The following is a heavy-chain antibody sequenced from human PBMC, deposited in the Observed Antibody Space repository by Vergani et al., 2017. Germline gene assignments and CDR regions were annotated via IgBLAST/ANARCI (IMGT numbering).Heavy chain of an antibody. CDR1: GYTFTSYD. J-gene: IGHJ6*03. Sequence: QVQLVQSGAEVKKPGASVKVSCKASGYTFTSYDINWVRQATGQGLEWMGWMNPNSGNTGYAQKFQGRVTMTRNTSISTAYMELSSLRSEDTAVYYCARALYDSSGEYSLYYYYYYMDVWGKGTTVTVSS. D-gene: IGHD3-22*01. CDR2: MNPNSGNT. CDR3: ARALYDSSGEYSLYYYYYYMDV. V-gene: IGHV1-8*01.